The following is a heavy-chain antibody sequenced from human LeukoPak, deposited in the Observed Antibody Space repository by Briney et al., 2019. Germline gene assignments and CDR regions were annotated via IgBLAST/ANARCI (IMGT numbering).Heavy chain of an antibody. CDR3: AKGDHSSSWFLDY. Sequence: HPGGSLRLSCAASGFTFSSYAMSWVRQAPGKGLEWVSAISGSGGSTYYADSVKGRFTISRDNSKNTLYLQMNSLRAEDTAVYYCAKGDHSSSWFLDYWGQGTLVTVSS. J-gene: IGHJ4*02. D-gene: IGHD6-13*01. V-gene: IGHV3-23*01. CDR1: GFTFSSYA. CDR2: ISGSGGST.